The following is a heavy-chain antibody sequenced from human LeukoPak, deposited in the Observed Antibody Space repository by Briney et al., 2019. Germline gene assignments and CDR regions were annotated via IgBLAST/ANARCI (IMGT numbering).Heavy chain of an antibody. Sequence: GGSLRLSCAASGFTFSSYAMHWVRQAPGKGLEWVAVISYDGSNKYYADSVKGRFTISRDNSKNTLYLQMNSLRAEDTAVYYCARKGANLAYCGGYCYSNSKRYYYYYGMGVWGQGTTVTVSS. CDR3: ARKGANLAYCGGYCYSNSKRYYYYYGMGV. CDR1: GFTFSSYA. CDR2: ISYDGSNK. J-gene: IGHJ6*02. D-gene: IGHD2-21*02. V-gene: IGHV3-30*04.